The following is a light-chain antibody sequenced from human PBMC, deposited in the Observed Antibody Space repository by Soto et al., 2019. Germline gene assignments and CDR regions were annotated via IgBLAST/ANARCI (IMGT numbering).Light chain of an antibody. CDR3: QQYGSSPST. Sequence: EIVLTQSPGTLSLSPGEIATLSCRASQRVFKNYLAWYQQKPGQAPRLLIYGASTRAAGISDRFSGSGSGTDFTLTVNRLEPADFAVYYCQQYGSSPSTFGGGTKVEIK. J-gene: IGKJ4*01. CDR2: GAS. CDR1: QRVFKNY. V-gene: IGKV3-20*01.